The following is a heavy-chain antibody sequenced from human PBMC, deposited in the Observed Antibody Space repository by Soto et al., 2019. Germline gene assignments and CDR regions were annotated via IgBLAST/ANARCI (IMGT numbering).Heavy chain of an antibody. CDR1: GYTFTGYY. CDR3: ARGYSSGWYNDAFDI. CDR2: ISPNNGDT. J-gene: IGHJ3*02. D-gene: IGHD6-19*01. V-gene: IGHV1-18*04. Sequence: ASVKVSCKASGYTFTGYYMHWVRQAPGQGLEWMGWISPNNGDTNYAQKFQGRVTMTTDTSTSTAYMELRSLRSDDTAVYYCARGYSSGWYNDAFDIWGQGTMVTVSS.